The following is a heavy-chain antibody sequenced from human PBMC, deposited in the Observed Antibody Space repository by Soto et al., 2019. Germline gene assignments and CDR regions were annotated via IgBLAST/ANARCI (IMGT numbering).Heavy chain of an antibody. CDR2: INPNSGGT. Sequence: ASVKVSCKASGYTFTGYYMHWVRQAPGQGLEWMGWINPNSGGTNYAQKFQGWVTMTRDTSISTAYMELSRLRSDDTAVYYCARGYSSRDKGAFDIWGQGTMVTVSS. CDR3: ARGYSSRDKGAFDI. V-gene: IGHV1-2*04. D-gene: IGHD6-13*01. J-gene: IGHJ3*02. CDR1: GYTFTGYY.